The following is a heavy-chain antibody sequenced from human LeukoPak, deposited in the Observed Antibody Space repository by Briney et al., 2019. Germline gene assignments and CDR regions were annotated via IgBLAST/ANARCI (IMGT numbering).Heavy chain of an antibody. CDR3: ARGTVGGSYLVSNYYYYYYMDV. J-gene: IGHJ6*03. CDR2: IRPDGSEG. V-gene: IGHV3-7*01. D-gene: IGHD1-26*01. CDR1: GITFSNSW. Sequence: GGSLRLSCTTSGITFSNSWMSWVRQAPGKGLEWVATIRPDGSEGYYADSVRGRFTISRDNSKNSFYLQMSSLRAEDTGVFYCARGTVGGSYLVSNYYYYYYMDVWGKGTTVTISS.